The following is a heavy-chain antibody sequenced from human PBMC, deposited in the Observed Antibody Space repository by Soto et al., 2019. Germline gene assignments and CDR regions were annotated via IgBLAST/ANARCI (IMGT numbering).Heavy chain of an antibody. CDR3: ARELSGFDSSGYYSVGAFDI. CDR1: GGSVSSGSYY. J-gene: IGHJ3*02. V-gene: IGHV4-61*01. D-gene: IGHD3-22*01. Sequence: QVQLQESGPGLVKPSETLSLTCTVSGGSVSSGSYYWSWIRQPPGKGLEWIGDIYYSGSTNYNPSLKSRVTISVDTSKIQFSLKLSSVTAADTAVYYCARELSGFDSSGYYSVGAFDIWGQGTMVTVSS. CDR2: IYYSGST.